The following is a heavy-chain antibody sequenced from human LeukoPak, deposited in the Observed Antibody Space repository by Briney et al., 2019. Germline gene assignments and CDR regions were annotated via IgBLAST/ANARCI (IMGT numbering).Heavy chain of an antibody. CDR2: IYTSGST. D-gene: IGHD5-18*01. CDR1: GGSISSGSYY. J-gene: IGHJ3*02. CDR3: ARDANTAMAYPDAFDI. Sequence: PSQTLSLTCTVSGGSISSGSYYGSWIRQPAGKGLEWIGRIYTSGSTNYNPSLKSRVTISVDTSKNQFSLKLSSVTAADTAVYYCARDANTAMAYPDAFDIWGQGTMVTVSS. V-gene: IGHV4-61*02.